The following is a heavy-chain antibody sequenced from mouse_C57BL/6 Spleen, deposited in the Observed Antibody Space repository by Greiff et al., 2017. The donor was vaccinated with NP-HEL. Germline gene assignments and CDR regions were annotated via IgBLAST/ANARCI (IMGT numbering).Heavy chain of an antibody. CDR3: ARFTDYYGTSGYFDV. J-gene: IGHJ1*03. D-gene: IGHD1-1*01. CDR1: GYTFTSYW. CDR2: IHPNSGST. Sequence: QVQLQQPGAELVKPGASVKLSCKASGYTFTSYWMHWVKQRPGQGLEWIGMIHPNSGSTNYNEKFKSKATLTVDKSSSTAYMQLSSLTSEDSAVYYCARFTDYYGTSGYFDVWGTGTTVTVSS. V-gene: IGHV1-64*01.